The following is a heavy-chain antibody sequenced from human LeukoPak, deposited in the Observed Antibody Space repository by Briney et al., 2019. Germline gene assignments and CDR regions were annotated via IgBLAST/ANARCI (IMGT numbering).Heavy chain of an antibody. J-gene: IGHJ4*02. CDR3: AKDSILWFGESGAAVFDY. CDR1: GFTFSSYA. V-gene: IGHV3-23*01. CDR2: ISGSGGST. D-gene: IGHD3-10*01. Sequence: GGSLRLSCAASGFTFSSYAMSWVRQAPGKGLEWVSAISGSGGSTYYADSVKGRFTISRDNSKNTLYLQMNSLRAEDTAVYYCAKDSILWFGESGAAVFDYWGQGTLVTVSS.